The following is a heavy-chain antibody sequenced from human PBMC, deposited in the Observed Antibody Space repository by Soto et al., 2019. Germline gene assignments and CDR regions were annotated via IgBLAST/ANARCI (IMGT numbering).Heavy chain of an antibody. D-gene: IGHD2-2*01. V-gene: IGHV3-23*01. J-gene: IGHJ5*02. CDR3: AKGRYRYCSSTSCPHWFDP. CDR2: ISGSGGST. CDR1: GFTFSSYA. Sequence: LRLSCAASGFTFSSYAMSWVRQAPGKGLEWVSAISGSGGSTYYADSVKGRFTISRDNSKNTLYLQMNSLRAEDTAVYYCAKGRYRYCSSTSCPHWFDPWGQGTLVTVSS.